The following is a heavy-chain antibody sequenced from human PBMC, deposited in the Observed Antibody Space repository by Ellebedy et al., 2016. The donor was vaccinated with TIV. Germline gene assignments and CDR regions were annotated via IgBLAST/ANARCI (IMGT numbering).Heavy chain of an antibody. V-gene: IGHV5-51*01. Sequence: GESLKISXKGSGYSFTNYWIGWVRQMPGKGLEWMGTIYPGDSDTRYSPSFQGQVTISADKSISTAYLQWSSLKASDTAMYYCARRSQGYYDSSGPVDYWGQGTLVTVSS. D-gene: IGHD3-22*01. CDR3: ARRSQGYYDSSGPVDY. J-gene: IGHJ4*02. CDR2: IYPGDSDT. CDR1: GYSFTNYW.